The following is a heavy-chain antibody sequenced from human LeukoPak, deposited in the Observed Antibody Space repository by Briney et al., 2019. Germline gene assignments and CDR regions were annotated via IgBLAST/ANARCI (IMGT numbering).Heavy chain of an antibody. D-gene: IGHD5-12*01. CDR3: ARARYDYRLPVDP. CDR2: IKNDGSST. Sequence: GGSLRLSCAASGFPFSNYWMRWVRQAPGKGLVWVSHIKNDGSSTSYADSVKGRFTISRDNAENTVYLQMNSLRDEDTAVYYCARARYDYRLPVDPGGQGTLVTVSS. J-gene: IGHJ5*02. V-gene: IGHV3-74*01. CDR1: GFPFSNYW.